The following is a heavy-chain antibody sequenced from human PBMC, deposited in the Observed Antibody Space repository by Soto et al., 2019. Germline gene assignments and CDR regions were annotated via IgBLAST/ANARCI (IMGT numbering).Heavy chain of an antibody. D-gene: IGHD5-18*01. CDR2: IYYGGST. CDR1: GGSISGYY. V-gene: IGHV4-59*01. CDR3: ARSGNSNGLVFDY. Sequence: ETLSLTCSVSGGSISGYYWSWIRQSPGKGLEWIGYIYYGGSTRHNPSLDSRVTVSADTSKNQISLRLTSVTAADTAVYYCARSGNSNGLVFDYWGQGILVTVSS. J-gene: IGHJ4*02.